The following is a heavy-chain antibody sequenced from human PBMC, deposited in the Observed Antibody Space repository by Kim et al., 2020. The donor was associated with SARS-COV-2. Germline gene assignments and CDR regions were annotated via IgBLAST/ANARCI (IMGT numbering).Heavy chain of an antibody. J-gene: IGHJ4*02. D-gene: IGHD5-18*01. V-gene: IGHV3-11*06. Sequence: VRGRFTISRDNAKNSLYLQMNSLRAGDTAVYYCATGGGYSYGYGYAVGEYWGQGTLVTVSS. CDR3: ATGGGYSYGYGYAVGEY.